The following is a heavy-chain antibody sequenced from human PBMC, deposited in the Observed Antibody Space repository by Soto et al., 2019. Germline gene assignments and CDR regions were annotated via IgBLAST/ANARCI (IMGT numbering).Heavy chain of an antibody. CDR2: IWYDGSKK. D-gene: IGHD2-2*02. V-gene: IGHV3-33*01. J-gene: IGHJ4*02. CDR3: VRDNWIGSCSCVGCSTFDY. CDR1: GFTFSTYG. Sequence: QVQLVESGGGVVQSGRSLRLSCAAAGFTFSTYGMHWVRQAPGKGLEWVAVIWYDGSKKYYADSVKGRFTISRDNSKNTVYLQMNGLRVEDTAVYYCVRDNWIGSCSCVGCSTFDYWGQGTLVTVAS.